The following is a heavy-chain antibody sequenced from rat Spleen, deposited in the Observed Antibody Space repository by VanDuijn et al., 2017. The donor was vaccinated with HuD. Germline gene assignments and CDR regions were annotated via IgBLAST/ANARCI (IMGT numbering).Heavy chain of an antibody. J-gene: IGHJ2*01. CDR3: TRHATSQTFDY. CDR1: GFTFSAYY. Sequence: EVQLVESDGGLVQPGRSLKLSCAASGFTFSAYYMAWVRQAPTKGLEWVATIRFDGSNTYYRDSVKGRFTISRDNAKSTLYLQLDSLRSEDTATYYCTRHATSQTFDYWGQGVMVTVSS. V-gene: IGHV5-29*01. CDR2: IRFDGSNT.